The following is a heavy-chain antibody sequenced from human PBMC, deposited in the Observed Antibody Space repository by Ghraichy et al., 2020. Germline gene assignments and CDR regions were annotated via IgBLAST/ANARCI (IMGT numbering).Heavy chain of an antibody. CDR1: GFTFSSYW. CDR3: ARDPRWTVAGTGAYFDY. Sequence: LSLTCAASGFTFSSYWMSWVRQAPGKGLEWVANIKQDGSEKYYVDSVKGRFTISRDNAKNSLYLQMNSLRAEDTAVYYCARDPRWTVAGTGAYFDYWGQGTLVTVSS. CDR2: IKQDGSEK. J-gene: IGHJ4*02. D-gene: IGHD6-19*01. V-gene: IGHV3-7*01.